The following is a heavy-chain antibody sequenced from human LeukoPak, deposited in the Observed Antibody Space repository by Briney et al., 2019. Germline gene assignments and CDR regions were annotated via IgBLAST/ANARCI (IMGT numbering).Heavy chain of an antibody. V-gene: IGHV3-21*01. CDR1: GFTFSSYA. Sequence: GGSLRLSCAASGFTFSSYAMSWVRQAPGKGLEWVSSISSSSSYIYYADSVKGRFTISRDNAKNSLYLQMNSLRAEDTAVYYCARRDHGDYGEEYWGQGTLVTVSS. J-gene: IGHJ4*02. CDR3: ARRDHGDYGEEY. D-gene: IGHD4-17*01. CDR2: ISSSSSYI.